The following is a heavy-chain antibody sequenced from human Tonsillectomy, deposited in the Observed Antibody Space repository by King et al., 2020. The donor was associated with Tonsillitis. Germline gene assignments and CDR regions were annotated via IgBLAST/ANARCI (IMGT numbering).Heavy chain of an antibody. J-gene: IGHJ6*02. V-gene: IGHV1-58*01. CDR1: GFTFTSSD. CDR3: AARCRGYSYVDYYYYGTDV. Sequence: QLVESGPEVKKPGTSVKVSCKASGFTFTSSDVQWVRQARGQRLEWIGWIVVGSGNTNYAQKFQERVTITRDISTSTAYMELRSLRSEDTAVYYCAARCRGYSYVDYYYYGTDVWGQGTTVTVSS. CDR2: IVVGSGNT. D-gene: IGHD5-18*01.